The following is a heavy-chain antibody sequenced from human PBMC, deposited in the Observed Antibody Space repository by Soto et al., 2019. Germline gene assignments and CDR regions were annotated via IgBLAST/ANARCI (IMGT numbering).Heavy chain of an antibody. Sequence: PGGSLRLSCAASGFIFSAYGIHWVRQAPGKGLEWVAVISYNGNNEHYADSVKGRFTISRDNTKNTLFLQMSSLGAEDTAVYYCAREPISRYYYYGMDVWGQGTTVTVSS. V-gene: IGHV3-30*03. D-gene: IGHD3-3*02. CDR1: GFIFSAYG. CDR3: AREPISRYYYYGMDV. CDR2: ISYNGNNE. J-gene: IGHJ6*02.